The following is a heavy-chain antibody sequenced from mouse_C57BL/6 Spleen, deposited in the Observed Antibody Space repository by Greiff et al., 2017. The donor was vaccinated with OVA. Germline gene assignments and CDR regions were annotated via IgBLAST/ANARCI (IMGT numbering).Heavy chain of an antibody. CDR2: ISYDGSN. V-gene: IGHV3-6*01. CDR3: AREGYYGSSLCDY. Sequence: EVQLVESGPGLVKPSQSLSLTCSVTGYSITSGYYWNWIRQFPGNKLEWMGYISYDGSNNYNPSLKNRISITRDTSKNQFFLKLNSVTTEDTATYYGAREGYYGSSLCDYWGQGTTLTVSS. J-gene: IGHJ2*01. CDR1: GYSITSGYY. D-gene: IGHD1-1*01.